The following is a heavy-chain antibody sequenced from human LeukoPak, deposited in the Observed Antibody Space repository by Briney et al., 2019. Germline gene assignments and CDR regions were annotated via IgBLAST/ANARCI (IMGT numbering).Heavy chain of an antibody. Sequence: PGGSLRLSCAASGFSVSNNYMSWVRQAPGKGLEWVSVIYSGGSTYYADSVKGRFTISRDNSKSTLYLQMNSLRADDTAVYYCAVDSSSWYMGFDYWGQGTLVTVSS. D-gene: IGHD6-13*01. CDR1: GFSVSNNY. V-gene: IGHV3-53*01. CDR3: AVDSSSWYMGFDY. CDR2: IYSGGST. J-gene: IGHJ4*02.